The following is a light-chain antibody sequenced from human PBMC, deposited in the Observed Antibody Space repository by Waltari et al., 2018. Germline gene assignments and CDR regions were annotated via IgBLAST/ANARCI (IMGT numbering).Light chain of an antibody. Sequence: DIQMTQSPSSLSASVGDRVTITCRASQSIRSYLNWYQQKPGKAPKLLIYAASSLQSGVPSRFSGSGSGTDFTLTISSLQSEDFATYYCQQSYSTLWTFGQGTKVEIK. CDR1: QSIRSY. CDR2: AAS. CDR3: QQSYSTLWT. J-gene: IGKJ1*01. V-gene: IGKV1-39*01.